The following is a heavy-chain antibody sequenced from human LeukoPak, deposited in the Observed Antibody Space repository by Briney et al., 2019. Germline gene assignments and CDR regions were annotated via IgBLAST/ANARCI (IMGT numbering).Heavy chain of an antibody. CDR1: GYTLTELS. Sequence: GASVKVSCKVSGYTLTELSMHWVRQAPGKGLEWMGILNPSGGSSSYAQKFQGRATLTRATSTSTVYMELSSLRSEDTAVYYCASVYKNGMDVWGQGTTVIVSS. J-gene: IGHJ6*02. CDR2: LNPSGGSS. V-gene: IGHV1-46*01. CDR3: ASVYKNGMDV. D-gene: IGHD5-24*01.